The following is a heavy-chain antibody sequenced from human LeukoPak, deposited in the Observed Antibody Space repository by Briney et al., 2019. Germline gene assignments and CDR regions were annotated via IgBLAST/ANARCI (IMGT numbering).Heavy chain of an antibody. V-gene: IGHV3-74*01. Sequence: PGGSLRLSCAASGFTFSSHWMHCVRQAPGKALVWVSRISTDGSTTGYADSVKGRFTISRDNSKNTLYLQMNSLRVEDTAMYYCARGAVGAANYDYWGQGTLVTVSS. D-gene: IGHD1-26*01. CDR2: ISTDGSTT. CDR1: GFTFSSHW. CDR3: ARGAVGAANYDY. J-gene: IGHJ4*02.